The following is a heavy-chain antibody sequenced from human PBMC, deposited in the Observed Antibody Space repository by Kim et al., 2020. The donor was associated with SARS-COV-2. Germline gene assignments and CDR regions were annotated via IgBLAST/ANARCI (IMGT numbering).Heavy chain of an antibody. J-gene: IGHJ6*02. Sequence: SETLSLTCAVYGGSFSGYYWSWIRQPPGKGLEWIGEINHSGSTNYNPSLKSRVTISVDTSKNQFSLKLSSVTAADTAVYYCARWVVGGSGGSCYRCYYYGMDVWGQGTTVTVSS. D-gene: IGHD2-15*01. V-gene: IGHV4-34*01. CDR2: INHSGST. CDR1: GGSFSGYY. CDR3: ARWVVGGSGGSCYRCYYYGMDV.